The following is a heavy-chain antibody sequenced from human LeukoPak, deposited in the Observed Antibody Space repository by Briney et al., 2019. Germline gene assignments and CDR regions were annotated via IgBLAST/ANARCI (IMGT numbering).Heavy chain of an antibody. Sequence: GGSLRLSCSASGFTLSNCAMHWVRQAPGKGLEYVSGISTNGGSIYYADSVKGRFTISRDNSKNMLYLQMTSLRAEDTAVYYCARRIAARREFDYWGQGTLVTVSS. CDR2: ISTNGGSI. CDR3: ARRIAARREFDY. D-gene: IGHD6-6*01. CDR1: GFTLSNCA. V-gene: IGHV3-64D*06. J-gene: IGHJ4*02.